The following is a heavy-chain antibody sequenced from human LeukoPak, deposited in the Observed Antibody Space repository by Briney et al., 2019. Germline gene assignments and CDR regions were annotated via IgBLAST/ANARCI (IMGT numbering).Heavy chain of an antibody. CDR3: VRWDDSAWAFGT. D-gene: IGHD6-19*01. J-gene: IGHJ5*02. V-gene: IGHV4-59*08. Sequence: PSETLSLTCIVSGASITTYSWNWLRQSPGKGLEWIGYFSLGGSGTTSYTSSLKSRVTISRDTSKNQLSLKLTSVTAADTAVYYCVRWDDSAWAFGTWGPGTLVTVSS. CDR2: FSLGGSGTT. CDR1: GASITTYS.